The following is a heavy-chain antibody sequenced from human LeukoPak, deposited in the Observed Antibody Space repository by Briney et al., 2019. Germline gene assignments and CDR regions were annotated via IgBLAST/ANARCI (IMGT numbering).Heavy chain of an antibody. CDR1: GGSFSGYY. CDR3: ARFPGSAEYRHYYYMDV. J-gene: IGHJ6*03. Sequence: SETLSLTCAVYGGSFSGYYWSWIRQPPGKGLEWIGEINHSGNTNYNPSLKSRVTISVDTSKNQFSLKLSSVTAADTAVYYCARFPGSAEYRHYYYMDVWGKGTTVTVSS. D-gene: IGHD2-15*01. V-gene: IGHV4-34*01. CDR2: INHSGNT.